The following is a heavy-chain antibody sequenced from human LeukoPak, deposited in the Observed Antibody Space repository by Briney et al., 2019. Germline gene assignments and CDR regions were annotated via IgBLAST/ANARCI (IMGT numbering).Heavy chain of an antibody. Sequence: SETLSLTCTVSGVSISSSSYYWGWIRQPPGKGLEWIGSIYYSGSTYYNPSLKSRVTISVDTSKNQFSLKLSSVTAADTAVYYCARHVGSGVRLRWFDPWGQGTLVTVSS. D-gene: IGHD3-10*01. J-gene: IGHJ5*02. V-gene: IGHV4-39*01. CDR2: IYYSGST. CDR1: GVSISSSSYY. CDR3: ARHVGSGVRLRWFDP.